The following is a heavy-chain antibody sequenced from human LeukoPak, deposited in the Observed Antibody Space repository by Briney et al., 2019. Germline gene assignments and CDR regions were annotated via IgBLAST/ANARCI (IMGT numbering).Heavy chain of an antibody. V-gene: IGHV3-43*02. CDR2: ISGDGDST. D-gene: IGHD3-22*01. CDR1: GFTFDDYA. CDR3: AKGTQYYYDSSGYYVGYFDY. Sequence: PGGSLRLSCAASGFTFDDYAMHWVRQAPGKGLEWVSLISGDGDSTYYADSVKGRFTISRDNSKNSLYLQMNSLRTEDTALYYCAKGTQYYYDSSGYYVGYFDYWGQGTLVTVSS. J-gene: IGHJ4*02.